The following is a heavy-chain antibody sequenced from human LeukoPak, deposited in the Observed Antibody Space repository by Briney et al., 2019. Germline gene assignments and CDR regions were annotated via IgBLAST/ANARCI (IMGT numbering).Heavy chain of an antibody. CDR2: MNPNSGNT. CDR3: ARVPRGYSYGLGEGY. D-gene: IGHD5-18*01. V-gene: IGHV1-8*01. J-gene: IGHJ4*02. CDR1: GYTFTSYD. Sequence: ASVKVSCKASGYTFTSYDINWVRQATGQGLEWIGWMNPNSGNTGYAQKFQGRVTMTRNTSISTAYMELSSLRSEDTAVYYCARVPRGYSYGLGEGYWGQGTLVTVSS.